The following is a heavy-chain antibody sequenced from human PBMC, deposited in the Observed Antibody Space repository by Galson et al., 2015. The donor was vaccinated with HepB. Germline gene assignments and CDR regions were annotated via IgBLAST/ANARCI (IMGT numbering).Heavy chain of an antibody. D-gene: IGHD3-16*02. Sequence: SVKVSCKASGYTFTSYYITWVRQAPGQGLEWMGWISGYNGDTNYAENFQGRVTLTRDTSTSTAYLDLRSLRSDDTATYYCARDRDYRFDYWGQGTLVTVSS. CDR1: GYTFTSYY. CDR2: ISGYNGDT. J-gene: IGHJ4*02. CDR3: ARDRDYRFDY. V-gene: IGHV1-18*04.